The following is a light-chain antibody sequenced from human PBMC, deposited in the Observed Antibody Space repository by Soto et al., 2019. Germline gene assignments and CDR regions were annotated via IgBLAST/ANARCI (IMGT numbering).Light chain of an antibody. CDR1: SSDVGAYNY. CDR3: SSYTSSSTLV. Sequence: QSVLTQPASVSGSPGRSITISCTATSSDVGAYNYVSWYQQYPGKAPKLMIYEVINRPSGVSNRFSGSKSGNTASLIISGLQAEDEADYYCSSYTSSSTLVFGGGTKGTVL. V-gene: IGLV2-14*01. J-gene: IGLJ2*01. CDR2: EVI.